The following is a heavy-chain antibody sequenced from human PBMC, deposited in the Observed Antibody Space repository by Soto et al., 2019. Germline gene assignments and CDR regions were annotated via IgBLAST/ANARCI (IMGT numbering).Heavy chain of an antibody. CDR1: GGTFSTYA. V-gene: IGHV1-69*12. CDR3: ASGIQLWLRRINNGYSG. Sequence: QVQLVQSGAEVKKPESSVKVSCKAPGGTFSTYAISWVRQAPGQGLEWMGGIITMFGTANNAQRFQDRVTITADESTNIVYMELSSLRSEDTAVYFCASGIQLWLRRINNGYSGWGQGTLVTVSS. J-gene: IGHJ4*02. D-gene: IGHD5-18*01. CDR2: IITMFGTA.